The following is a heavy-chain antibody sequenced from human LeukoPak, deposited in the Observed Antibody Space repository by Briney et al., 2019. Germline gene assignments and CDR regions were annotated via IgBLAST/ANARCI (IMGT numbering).Heavy chain of an antibody. V-gene: IGHV3-30*18. Sequence: GGSLRLSCAASGFTFSSYGMHWVRQAPGKGLEWVAVISYDGSNKYYADSVKGRFTISRDNSKNTLYLQMNSLRAEDTAVYYCAKGRKGEVVVVIFMSWGQGTLVTVSS. CDR1: GFTFSSYG. J-gene: IGHJ5*02. CDR3: AKGRKGEVVVVIFMS. CDR2: ISYDGSNK. D-gene: IGHD3-22*01.